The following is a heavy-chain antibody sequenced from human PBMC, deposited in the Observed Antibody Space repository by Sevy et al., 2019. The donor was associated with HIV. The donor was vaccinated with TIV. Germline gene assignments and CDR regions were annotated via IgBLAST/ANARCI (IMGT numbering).Heavy chain of an antibody. V-gene: IGHV5-51*01. Sequence: GESLKISCKASGYKFTTYWIGWARQMPGKGLEWMGMIYPRDSDTRYSPSFQGQVTISADTSINTAYLQWSSLKASDTAMYFCARHVDMTTLIGGLYYSDSWGQGTLVTVSS. D-gene: IGHD4-4*01. J-gene: IGHJ4*02. CDR3: ARHVDMTTLIGGLYYSDS. CDR2: IYPRDSDT. CDR1: GYKFTTYW.